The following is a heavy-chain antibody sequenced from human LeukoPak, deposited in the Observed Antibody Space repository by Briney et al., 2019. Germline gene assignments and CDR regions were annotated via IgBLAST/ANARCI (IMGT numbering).Heavy chain of an antibody. CDR3: ARAPTYYDFWSGSRDAFDI. CDR2: IKQDGSEK. V-gene: IGHV3-7*01. J-gene: IGHJ3*02. Sequence: GGSLRLSCAASGFTFSSYWMSWVRRAPGKGLEWVANIKQDGSEKYYVDSVKGRFTISRDNAKNSLYLQMNSLRAEDTAVYYCARAPTYYDFWSGSRDAFDIWGQGTMVTVSS. D-gene: IGHD3-3*01. CDR1: GFTFSSYW.